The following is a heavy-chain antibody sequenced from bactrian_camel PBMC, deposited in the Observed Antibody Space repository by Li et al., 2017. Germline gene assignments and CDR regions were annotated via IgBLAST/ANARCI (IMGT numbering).Heavy chain of an antibody. CDR2: MDSDGST. V-gene: IGHV3S53*01. J-gene: IGHJ4*01. CDR1: GYTISSGC. D-gene: IGHD4*01. Sequence: QVQLVESGGGSVQAGGSLRLSCAASGYTISSGCMGWFRQAPGKEREGVAAMDSDGSTTYADSVSGRFTISKDVMKNTLYLQMSNLKPEDSGIYYCAATSCTECPHNSCYKCADSLYTYWGQGTQVTVS. CDR3: AATSCTECPHNSCYKCADSLYTY.